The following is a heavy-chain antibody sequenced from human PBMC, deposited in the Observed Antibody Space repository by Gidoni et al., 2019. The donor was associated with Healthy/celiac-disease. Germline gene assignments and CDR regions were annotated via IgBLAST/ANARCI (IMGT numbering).Heavy chain of an antibody. Sequence: EVQLVESGGVLVQPGRSLRLSCAASGFTFDDYAMHWVRQAPGKGREWVSGISWNSGSIGYADSVKGRVTISRDNAKNSLYLQMNSLRAEDTALYYCAKDKPSYYGSGQFAFDIWGQGTMVTVSS. J-gene: IGHJ3*02. V-gene: IGHV3-9*01. CDR3: AKDKPSYYGSGQFAFDI. D-gene: IGHD3-10*01. CDR2: ISWNSGSI. CDR1: GFTFDDYA.